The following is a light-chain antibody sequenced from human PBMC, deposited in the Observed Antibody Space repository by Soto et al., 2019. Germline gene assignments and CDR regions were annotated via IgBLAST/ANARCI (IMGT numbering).Light chain of an antibody. V-gene: IGLV2-8*01. CDR3: SSFAGGGNPVL. CDR2: EVT. J-gene: IGLJ2*01. CDR1: SSDVGGYNY. Sequence: QSVLTQPPSASGSLGQSVTISCTGTSSDVGGYNYVSGHQQHPGKAPKVMIYEVTKRPPGVPDRFSGSKSGNTASLTVSGLQAEDEADYYCSSFAGGGNPVLLGGGTKVTVL.